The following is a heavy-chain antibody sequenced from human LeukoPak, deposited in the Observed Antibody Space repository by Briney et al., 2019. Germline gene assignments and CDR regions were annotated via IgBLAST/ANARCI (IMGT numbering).Heavy chain of an antibody. D-gene: IGHD5-18*01. Sequence: ASVKVSCKASGYTSTGYYMHWVRQAPGQGLEWMGWINPNSGGTNYAQKFQGRVTMTRDTSISTAYMELSRLRSDDTAVYYCARDWDTAMPSEAFDIWGQGTMVTVSS. CDR2: INPNSGGT. J-gene: IGHJ3*02. CDR3: ARDWDTAMPSEAFDI. V-gene: IGHV1-2*02. CDR1: GYTSTGYY.